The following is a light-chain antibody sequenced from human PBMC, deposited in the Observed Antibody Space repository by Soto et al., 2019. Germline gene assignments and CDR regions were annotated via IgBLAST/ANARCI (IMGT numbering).Light chain of an antibody. V-gene: IGKV3-20*01. CDR2: GAS. Sequence: EIVLTQSPGTLSLSPGERATLSCRASQSVRSGYLAWYQQKLGQAPRLLIYGASIRTTGIPDRFSGSGSGTDFTLTISRLEPEDFAVYYCQQYGGSPYTFGQWTKVDIK. CDR3: QQYGGSPYT. CDR1: QSVRSGY. J-gene: IGKJ2*01.